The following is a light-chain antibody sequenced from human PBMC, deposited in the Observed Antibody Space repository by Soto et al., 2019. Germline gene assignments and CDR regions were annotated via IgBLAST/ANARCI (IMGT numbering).Light chain of an antibody. CDR1: QSVSSSY. CDR2: GAS. CDR3: QQYGSSPWP. J-gene: IGKJ1*01. Sequence: EIVLTQSPGTLSLSPGERATLSCRASQSVSSSYLAWYQQKPGQAPRLLIYGASSRATGIPDRLSGSGSGTDFTLTSSRLEPEDFAVYYCQQYGSSPWPFGQGTKVEIK. V-gene: IGKV3-20*01.